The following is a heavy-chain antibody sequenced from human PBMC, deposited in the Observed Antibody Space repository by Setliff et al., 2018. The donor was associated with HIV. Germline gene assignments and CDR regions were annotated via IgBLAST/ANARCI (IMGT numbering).Heavy chain of an antibody. D-gene: IGHD3-10*01. CDR1: GGSFSGYY. Sequence: PSETLSLTCTVYGGSFSGYYWSWIRQPPGKGLEWMGEINHSGITNDNPSLKSRVTISVDTSKNQFSLKLRSVTAADTAVYYCAKVTITTVRGVGYFYYFYMDVWGKGTTVIVSS. CDR3: AKVTITTVRGVGYFYYFYMDV. V-gene: IGHV4-34*01. CDR2: INHSGIT. J-gene: IGHJ6*03.